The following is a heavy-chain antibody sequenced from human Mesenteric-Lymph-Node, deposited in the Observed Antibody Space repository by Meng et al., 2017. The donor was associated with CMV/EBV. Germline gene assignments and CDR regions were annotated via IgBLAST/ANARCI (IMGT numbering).Heavy chain of an antibody. CDR3: AKGVGSGFDY. J-gene: IGHJ4*02. Sequence: LSCAASGFTFRNFGMHWVRQAPGKGLEWVAVIWYDGINKYSADSLQGRFTISRDNSRNTLYLQMNSLRVEDTAMYYCAKGVGSGFDYWGRGTLVTVSS. CDR1: GFTFRNFG. D-gene: IGHD6-25*01. CDR2: IWYDGINK. V-gene: IGHV3-33*06.